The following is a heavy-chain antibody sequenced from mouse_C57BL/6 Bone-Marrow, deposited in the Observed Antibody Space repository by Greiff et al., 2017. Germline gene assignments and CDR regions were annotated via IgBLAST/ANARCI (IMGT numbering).Heavy chain of an antibody. CDR2: ISSGGDYI. J-gene: IGHJ3*01. D-gene: IGHD1-1*01. CDR3: TRYYYYGSSPFAY. V-gene: IGHV5-9-1*02. CDR1: GFTFSSYA. Sequence: EVMLVESGEGLVKPGGSLKLSCAASGFTFSSYAMSWVRQTPEKRLEWVAYISSGGDYIYYAATVKGRFTISRDNAMNTLYLQMSSLKSEDTAMYYCTRYYYYGSSPFAYWGQGTLVTVSA.